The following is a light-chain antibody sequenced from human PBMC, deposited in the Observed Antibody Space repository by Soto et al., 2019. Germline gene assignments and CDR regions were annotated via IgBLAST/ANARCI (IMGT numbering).Light chain of an antibody. CDR1: SSDVGGYNY. CDR2: EVS. CDR3: SSPAGSKGYV. V-gene: IGLV2-8*01. Sequence: QSSLTQPPSASGSPGQSVTISCTGTSSDVGGYNYVSWYQQHPGKAPKLMIYEVSKRPSGVPDRFSGSKSGNTASLTVSGLQAEDEADYYCSSPAGSKGYVVGNGTKVTV. J-gene: IGLJ1*01.